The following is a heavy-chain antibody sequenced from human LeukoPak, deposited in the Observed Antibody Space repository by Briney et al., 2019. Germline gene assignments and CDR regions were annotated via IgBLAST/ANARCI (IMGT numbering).Heavy chain of an antibody. CDR1: GGSFSGYY. D-gene: IGHD6-25*01. Sequence: KSSETLSLTCTVYGGSFSGYYWSWIRQPPGKGLEWIGEINHSGSTNYNPSLKSRVTISVDTSKNQFSLKLSSVTAADTAVYYCARGSGLFDPWGQGTLVTVSS. J-gene: IGHJ5*02. V-gene: IGHV4-34*01. CDR2: INHSGST. CDR3: ARGSGLFDP.